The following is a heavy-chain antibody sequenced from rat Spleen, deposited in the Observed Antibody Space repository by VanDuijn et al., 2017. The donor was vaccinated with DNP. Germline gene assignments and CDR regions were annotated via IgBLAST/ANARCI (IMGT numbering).Heavy chain of an antibody. CDR2: INYSGST. J-gene: IGHJ2*01. CDR3: ARWNIGTSTLDY. D-gene: IGHD1-5*01. CDR1: AYSITTHY. V-gene: IGHV3-1*01. Sequence: EVQLQESGPGLVKPSQSLSLTCSVTAYSITTHYWGWIRKFPGNKMEWVGHINYSGSTSYNPSLKSRISIIRDTSKNQFFLQLNSVTAEDTATYYCARWNIGTSTLDYWGQGVMVTVSS.